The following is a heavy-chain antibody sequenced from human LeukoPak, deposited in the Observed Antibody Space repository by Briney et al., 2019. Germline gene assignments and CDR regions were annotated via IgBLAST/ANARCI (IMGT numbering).Heavy chain of an antibody. V-gene: IGHV4-59*08. J-gene: IGHJ3*02. CDR3: ARWRGDGLNAFDI. D-gene: IGHD3/OR15-3a*01. CDR2: THYSGST. Sequence: SETLSLTCDVSGDSITSNYWNWIRQPPGKALEWIGYTHYSGSTTYNPSLKSRVTTSVDTSRNQISLNLIFVTAADTAVYYCARWRGDGLNAFDIWGRGTLVTVSS. CDR1: GDSITSNY.